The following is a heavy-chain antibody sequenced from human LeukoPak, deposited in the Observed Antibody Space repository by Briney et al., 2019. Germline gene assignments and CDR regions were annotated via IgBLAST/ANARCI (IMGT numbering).Heavy chain of an antibody. V-gene: IGHV3-7*01. CDR3: AREGRRDGYNSPFDY. Sequence: GGSLRLSCAASGFTFSSYWMSWVRQAPGKGLEWVANIKQDGSEKYYVDSVKGRFTISRDNAKNSLHLQMNSLRAEDTAVYYCAREGRRDGYNSPFDYWGQGTLVTVSS. J-gene: IGHJ4*02. CDR1: GFTFSSYW. CDR2: IKQDGSEK. D-gene: IGHD5-24*01.